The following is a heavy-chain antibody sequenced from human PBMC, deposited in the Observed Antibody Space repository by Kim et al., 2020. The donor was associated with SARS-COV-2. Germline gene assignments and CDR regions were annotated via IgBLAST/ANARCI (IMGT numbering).Heavy chain of an antibody. D-gene: IGHD3-10*01. CDR1: GYTLTELS. CDR3: ATPDVGSGSYYKAQEDYYYYGMDV. V-gene: IGHV1-24*01. CDR2: FDPEDGET. Sequence: ASVKVSCKVSGYTLTELSMHWVRQAPGKGLEWMGGFDPEDGETIYAQKFQGRVTMTEDTSTDTAYMELSSLRSEDTAVYYCATPDVGSGSYYKAQEDYYYYGMDVWGQGTTVTVSS. J-gene: IGHJ6*02.